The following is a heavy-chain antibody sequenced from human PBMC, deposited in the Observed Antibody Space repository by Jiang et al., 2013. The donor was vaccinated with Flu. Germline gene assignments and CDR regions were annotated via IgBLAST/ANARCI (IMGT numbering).Heavy chain of an antibody. Sequence: QLVESGGGVVQPGRSLRLSCEASGFIFNIFSLHWVRQAPGKGLEWVAVISEDGRTKYYADSVRGLFTISRDNAQKTMYLQMDYLRPEDTAVYYCARPSTTVDTHVEAYDIWGQGTMVSVSS. CDR1: GFIFNIFS. CDR2: ISEDGRTK. J-gene: IGHJ3*02. CDR3: ARPSTTVDTHVEAYDI. D-gene: IGHD5-18*01. V-gene: IGHV3-30*04.